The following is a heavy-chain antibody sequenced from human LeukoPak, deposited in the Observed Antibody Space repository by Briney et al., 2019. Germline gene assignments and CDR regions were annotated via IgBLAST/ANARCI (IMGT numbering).Heavy chain of an antibody. Sequence: GGSLRLSCTASGFTFSSYSLNWVRQAPGKGLEWLSYISVRSSSIYYADSVKGRFTISRDNAKDSLYLQMNSLRDEDTAVYYCAKDKSSSSWVFDSWGQGTLVTVSS. CDR3: AKDKSSSSWVFDS. CDR2: ISVRSSSI. CDR1: GFTFSSYS. D-gene: IGHD6-13*01. J-gene: IGHJ4*02. V-gene: IGHV3-48*02.